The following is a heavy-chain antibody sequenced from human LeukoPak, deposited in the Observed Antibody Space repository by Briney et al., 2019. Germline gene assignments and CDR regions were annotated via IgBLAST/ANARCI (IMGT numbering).Heavy chain of an antibody. V-gene: IGHV1-46*01. J-gene: IGHJ4*02. D-gene: IGHD1-26*01. CDR2: INPSGGST. CDR3: ARATEGASFDY. CDR1: GYTFTSYY. Sequence: ASVKVSCKASGYTFTSYYMHWVRQAPGQGLEWMGIINPSGGSTSYAQKFQGRVTMTRNTSASTAYMELSSLRSEDTAVYYCARATEGASFDYWGQGTLVTVSS.